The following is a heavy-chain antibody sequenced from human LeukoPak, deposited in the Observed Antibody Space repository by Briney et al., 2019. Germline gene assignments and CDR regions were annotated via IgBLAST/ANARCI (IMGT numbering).Heavy chain of an antibody. J-gene: IGHJ4*02. D-gene: IGHD5-24*01. V-gene: IGHV3-30*03. CDR1: GFTFSTYG. CDR2: ISYDVSNK. Sequence: AGGSLRLSCAASGFTFSTYGMHWVRQAPGKGLEWVAVISYDVSNKYYADSVKGRFTISRDNSKNTLYLQMNSLRAEDTAVYYCARMRDGYMGRYYFDYWGQGTLVTVSS. CDR3: ARMRDGYMGRYYFDY.